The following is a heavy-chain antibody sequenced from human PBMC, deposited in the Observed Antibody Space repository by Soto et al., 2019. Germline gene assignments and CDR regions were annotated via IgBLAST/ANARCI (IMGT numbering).Heavy chain of an antibody. CDR2: MNPNSGNT. Sequence: ASVKVSCKASGYTFTSYDINWVRQATGQGLEWMGWMNPNSGNTGYAQKFQGRVTMTRNTSISTAYMELSSLRSEDTAVYYCARGEKKHYYYYGMDVWGQGTTVTVSS. CDR1: GYTFTSYD. J-gene: IGHJ6*02. V-gene: IGHV1-8*01. CDR3: ARGEKKHYYYYGMDV.